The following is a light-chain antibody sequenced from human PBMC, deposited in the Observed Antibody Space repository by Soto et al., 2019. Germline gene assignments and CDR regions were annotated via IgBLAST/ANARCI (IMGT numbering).Light chain of an antibody. Sequence: DLQMTQSPSSVSASVGDSVTITCRASQGISSWLAWYQQKPAKAPKLLIYSASTLQSGVPSRFSARGSGKDFTLTISSLQPEDVATCYCQQADSFPLTFGGGTKVEI. CDR2: SAS. J-gene: IGKJ4*01. CDR3: QQADSFPLT. CDR1: QGISSW. V-gene: IGKV1D-12*01.